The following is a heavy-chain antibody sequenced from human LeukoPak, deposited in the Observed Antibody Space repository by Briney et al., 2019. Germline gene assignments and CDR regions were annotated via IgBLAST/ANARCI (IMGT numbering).Heavy chain of an antibody. J-gene: IGHJ4*02. V-gene: IGHV3-21*01. Sequence: GGSLRLSCAASGFTFSSYSMNWVRQAPGKGLEWVSSISSSSSYIYYADSVKGRFTISRDNAKNSLYLQMNSLRAEDTAVYYCAREKRLEAHYYDSSGYPVDYWGQGTLVTVSS. CDR2: ISSSSSYI. CDR1: GFTFSSYS. D-gene: IGHD3-22*01. CDR3: AREKRLEAHYYDSSGYPVDY.